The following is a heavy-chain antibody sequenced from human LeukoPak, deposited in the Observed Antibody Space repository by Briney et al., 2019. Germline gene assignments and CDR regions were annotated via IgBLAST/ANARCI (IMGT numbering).Heavy chain of an antibody. J-gene: IGHJ4*02. D-gene: IGHD5-12*01. Sequence: GGSLRLSCAASGFTFSTYWMNWVRQAPGKGLEWVAHIKQDGSQEYYVDSVKGRFTISRDNAKNSLYLQMNSLRAEDTAVYYCAREIVATTDYWGQGTLVTVSS. CDR1: GFTFSTYW. CDR2: IKQDGSQE. CDR3: AREIVATTDY. V-gene: IGHV3-7*01.